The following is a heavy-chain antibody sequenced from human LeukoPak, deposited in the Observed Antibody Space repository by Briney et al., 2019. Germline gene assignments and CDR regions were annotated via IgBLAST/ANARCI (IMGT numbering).Heavy chain of an antibody. D-gene: IGHD3-16*01. CDR1: GLTFGSSA. CDR3: GKGGGAADY. V-gene: IGHV3-23*01. Sequence: GGSLRFSCAASGLTFGSSAMGWVRRTPGKGLEWVSAISGRGDDTFHADSVKGRFTISRDNSKNTLYLQMNSLRAGDTAVYYCGKGGGAADYWGQGTLVTVSS. CDR2: ISGRGDDT. J-gene: IGHJ4*02.